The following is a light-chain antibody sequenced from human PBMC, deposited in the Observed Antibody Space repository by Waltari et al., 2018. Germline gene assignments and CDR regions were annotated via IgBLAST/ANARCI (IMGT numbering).Light chain of an antibody. Sequence: DIQMTQSPSSLSASVGDRVTITCRASQSISSYLNWYQQKPGKAPKLLIYAASSLQSGVPSRFSGSGSGTDFTLTISSLQPEDFATYYCQQSYSTPRTFGQGTRLGTK. CDR1: QSISSY. V-gene: IGKV1-39*01. CDR2: AAS. J-gene: IGKJ5*01. CDR3: QQSYSTPRT.